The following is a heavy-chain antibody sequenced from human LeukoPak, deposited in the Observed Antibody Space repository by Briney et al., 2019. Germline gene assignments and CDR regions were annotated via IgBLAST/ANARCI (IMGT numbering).Heavy chain of an antibody. D-gene: IGHD1-26*01. CDR3: ARQGGGPYSGSPFDY. CDR2: INPSGGST. CDR1: GYTFTSYY. Sequence: ASVKVSCKASGYTFTSYYMHRVRQAPGQGLEWMGIINPSGGSTSYAQKFQGRVTITRDTSASTAYMELSSLRSEDTAVYYCARQGGGPYSGSPFDYWGQGTLVTVSS. V-gene: IGHV1-46*01. J-gene: IGHJ4*02.